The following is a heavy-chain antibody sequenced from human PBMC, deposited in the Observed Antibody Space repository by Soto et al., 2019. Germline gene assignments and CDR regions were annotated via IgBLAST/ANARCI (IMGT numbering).Heavy chain of an antibody. D-gene: IGHD3-9*01. V-gene: IGHV1-46*01. CDR1: GYTFTSYY. CDR2: INPSGGST. Sequence: GASVKVSCKASGYTFTSYYMHWVRQAPGQGLEWMGIINPSGGSTSYAQKFQGRVTMTRDTSTSTVYMELSSLRSEDTAVYYCARDSAGRYFDWLLYSPLYDYWGQGTLVTVS. CDR3: ARDSAGRYFDWLLYSPLYDY. J-gene: IGHJ4*02.